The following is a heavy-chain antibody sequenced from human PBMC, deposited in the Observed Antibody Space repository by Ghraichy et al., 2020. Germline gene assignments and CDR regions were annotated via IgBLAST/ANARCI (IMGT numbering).Heavy chain of an antibody. CDR2: ISSSSSYI. CDR1: GFTFSSYS. D-gene: IGHD3-22*01. J-gene: IGHJ4*02. Sequence: GSLRLSCAASGFTFSSYSMNWVRQAPGKGLEWVSSISSSSSYIYYADSMKGRFTISRDNAKNSLYLQMNSLRAEDTALYYCAATYYYDGSGYYAVDYWGQGTLVTVSS. CDR3: AATYYYDGSGYYAVDY. V-gene: IGHV3-21*01.